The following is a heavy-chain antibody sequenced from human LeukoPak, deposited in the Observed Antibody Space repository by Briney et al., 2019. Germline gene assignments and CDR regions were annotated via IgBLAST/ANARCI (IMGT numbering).Heavy chain of an antibody. CDR2: IYTSGST. CDR1: GGSISSYY. V-gene: IGHV4-4*07. J-gene: IGHJ3*02. CDR3: AREKQYYYGSGSYYNPGAFDI. D-gene: IGHD3-10*01. Sequence: KPSETLSLTCTVSGGSISSYYWSWIRQPAGKGLEWIGRIYTSGSTNYNPSLKSRVTMPVDTSKNQFSLKLSSVTAADTAVYYCAREKQYYYGSGSYYNPGAFDIWGQGTMVTVSS.